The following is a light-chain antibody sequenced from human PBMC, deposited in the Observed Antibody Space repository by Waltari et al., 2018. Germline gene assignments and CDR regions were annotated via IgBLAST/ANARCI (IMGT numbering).Light chain of an antibody. J-gene: IGLJ3*02. Sequence: QSVLTQQPSASGTPGQRVTISCSGSRSNIGRNYVYWYQQLPGTAPNLLIYRNSQRPSGVPDRCSGSKSGTSASLAISGLRSEDEADYYCAAWDDSLSGRVFGGGTKVTVL. CDR2: RNS. V-gene: IGLV1-47*01. CDR3: AAWDDSLSGRV. CDR1: RSNIGRNY.